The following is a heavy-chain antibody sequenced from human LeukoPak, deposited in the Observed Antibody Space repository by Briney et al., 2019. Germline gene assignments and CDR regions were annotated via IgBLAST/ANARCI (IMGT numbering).Heavy chain of an antibody. D-gene: IGHD4-17*01. CDR1: GYSFTSYG. Sequence: ASVKVSCKASGYSFTSYGISWVRQAPGQGLEWMGWISTYNGKTNPAQKFQGRVTMTTDTSTSTAYMELRSLRSDDTAVYFCARDMATVQHQDWGQGTLVTVSS. CDR3: ARDMATVQHQD. CDR2: ISTYNGKT. V-gene: IGHV1-18*01. J-gene: IGHJ4*02.